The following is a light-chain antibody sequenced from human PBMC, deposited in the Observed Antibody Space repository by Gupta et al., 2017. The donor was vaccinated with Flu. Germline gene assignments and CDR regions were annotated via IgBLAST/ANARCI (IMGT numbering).Light chain of an antibody. V-gene: IGLV1-51*01. CDR3: GTWDNNVRAWV. Sequence: QSVLTQPPSVSAAPGQKVTIACSGSSSNIENNFVSWYQQLPGTTPNLLIYEDIKRPSGIPDRFSASTSGTSATLAITGLQTGDEADYYCGTWDNNVRAWVFGGGTKVTVL. J-gene: IGLJ3*02. CDR2: EDI. CDR1: SSNIENNF.